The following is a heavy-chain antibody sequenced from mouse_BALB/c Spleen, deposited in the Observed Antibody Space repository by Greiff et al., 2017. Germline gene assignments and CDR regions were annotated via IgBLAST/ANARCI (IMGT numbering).Heavy chain of an antibody. V-gene: IGHV14-3*02. CDR1: GFNIKDTY. J-gene: IGHJ3*01. Sequence: VQLQQSGAELVKPGASVKLSCTASGFNIKDTYMHWVKQRPEQGLEWIGRIDPANGNTKYDPKFQGKATITADTSSNTAYLQLSSLTSEDTAVYYCARYDYDVGFAYWGQGTLVTVSA. CDR2: IDPANGNT. CDR3: ARYDYDVGFAY. D-gene: IGHD2-4*01.